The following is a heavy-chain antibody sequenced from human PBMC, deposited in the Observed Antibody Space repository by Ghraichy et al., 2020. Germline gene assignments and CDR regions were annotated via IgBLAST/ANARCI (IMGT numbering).Heavy chain of an antibody. CDR1: GFTFDEYA. CDR2: ITWDGTNA. V-gene: IGHV3-43D*03. Sequence: GGSLRLSCAASGFTFDEYAMHWVRQTPGKGLERVALITWDGTNAFYADSVRGRFAISRDNSKNSLYLQMNSLTTEDTALYYCARSPYGDSSRFNYYYYMDVWGKGTTVTVSS. J-gene: IGHJ6*03. D-gene: IGHD4-17*01. CDR3: ARSPYGDSSRFNYYYYMDV.